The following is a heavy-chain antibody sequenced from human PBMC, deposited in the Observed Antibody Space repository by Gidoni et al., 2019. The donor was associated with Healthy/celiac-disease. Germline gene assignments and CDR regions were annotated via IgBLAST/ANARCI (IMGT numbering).Heavy chain of an antibody. Sequence: QVQLQESGPGLVKPSETLSLTCTVSGGSIRRYYWSWIRQPPGKGLEWIGYIYYSGSTNYNPSLKSRVTISVDTSKNQFSLKLSSVTAADTAVYYCARDIVVVPAAGPAYYYYYGMDVWGQGTTVTVSS. CDR3: ARDIVVVPAAGPAYYYYYGMDV. D-gene: IGHD2-2*01. J-gene: IGHJ6*02. V-gene: IGHV4-59*01. CDR1: GGSIRRYY. CDR2: IYYSGST.